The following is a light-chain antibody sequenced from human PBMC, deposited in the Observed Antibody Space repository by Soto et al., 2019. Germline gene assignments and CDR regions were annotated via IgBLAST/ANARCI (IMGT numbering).Light chain of an antibody. V-gene: IGKV4-1*01. Sequence: DIVMTQSPDSLRVSLGERATISCTSSLNIYFKSNNRNYLAWYQQKTGQPPKLLVYWASTRESGVPDRFTGSGSGTYFTLTIYNVQPDDVAVYYCQQYFITPLTFGGGTKVDIK. CDR2: WAS. CDR1: LNIYFKSNNRNY. J-gene: IGKJ4*01. CDR3: QQYFITPLT.